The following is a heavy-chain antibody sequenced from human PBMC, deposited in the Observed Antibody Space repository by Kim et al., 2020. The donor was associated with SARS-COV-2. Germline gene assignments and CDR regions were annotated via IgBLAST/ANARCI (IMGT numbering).Heavy chain of an antibody. V-gene: IGHV3-49*03. CDR2: IRSKAYGGTT. D-gene: IGHD7-27*01. CDR1: GFTFGDYA. J-gene: IGHJ4*02. Sequence: GGSLRLSCTASGFTFGDYAMSWFRQAPGKGLEWVGFIRSKAYGGTTEYAASVKGRFTISRDDYKRIAYLQMNRLKTEGTAVYYCTRKLGILENWGQGTLVTVSS. CDR3: TRKLGILEN.